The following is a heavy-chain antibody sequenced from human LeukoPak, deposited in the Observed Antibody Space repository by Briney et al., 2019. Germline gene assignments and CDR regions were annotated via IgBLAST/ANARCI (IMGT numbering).Heavy chain of an antibody. CDR3: ARDTTLRFLEWLSRPEGFDY. D-gene: IGHD3-3*01. CDR1: GFTFSNYE. V-gene: IGHV3-21*05. CDR2: ISSSSSYI. J-gene: IGHJ4*02. Sequence: GGSLRLSCAASGFTFSNYEMNWVRQAPGKGLEWVSYISSSSSYIYYADSVKGRFTISRDNAKNSLYLQMNSLRAEDTAVYYCARDTTLRFLEWLSRPEGFDYWGQGTLVTVSS.